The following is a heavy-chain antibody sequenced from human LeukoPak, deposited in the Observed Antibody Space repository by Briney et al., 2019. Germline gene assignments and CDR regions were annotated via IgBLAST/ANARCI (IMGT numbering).Heavy chain of an antibody. D-gene: IGHD6-25*01. Sequence: SETLSLTCGVYGGSFSGYYWSWIRQPPGEGLEWIGEINHSGSTNYNPSLKSRVTISVDTSKNQFSLKLSSVTAADTAVYYCARGSRWAASKAFDYWGQGTLDTVSS. CDR3: ARGSRWAASKAFDY. CDR2: INHSGST. V-gene: IGHV4-34*01. J-gene: IGHJ4*02. CDR1: GGSFSGYY.